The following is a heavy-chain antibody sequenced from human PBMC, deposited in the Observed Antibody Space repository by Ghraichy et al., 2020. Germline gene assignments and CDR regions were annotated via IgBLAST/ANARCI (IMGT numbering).Heavy chain of an antibody. CDR3: ARAFYSSGGDWFGY. Sequence: ASVKVSCKTAGARVTTSYTYRKRLSPVQGLERMGWVNPNSDGTNYAQKFQGRVTMTSDTSISTASMQLSRLRSDDTAVYYCARAFYSSGGDWFGYWGQGTLVTVSS. CDR2: VNPNSDGT. V-gene: IGHV1-2*02. CDR1: GARVTTSY. J-gene: IGHJ4*02. D-gene: IGHD3-22*01.